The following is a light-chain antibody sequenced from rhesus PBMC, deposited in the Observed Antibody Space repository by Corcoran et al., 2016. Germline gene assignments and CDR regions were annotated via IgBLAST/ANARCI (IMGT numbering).Light chain of an antibody. Sequence: QAALTQPRSVSGSPGQSVTISCTGTSSDIGGYNYVSWYQQHPGTAPKLIIYEVSKRPSGVSDRFSGSKSGNTASLTISGLQAEDEADYYCTSYAGSNTFTFGGGTRLTVL. CDR2: EVS. J-gene: IGLJ1*01. CDR1: SSDIGGYNY. CDR3: TSYAGSNTFT. V-gene: IGLV2-32*02.